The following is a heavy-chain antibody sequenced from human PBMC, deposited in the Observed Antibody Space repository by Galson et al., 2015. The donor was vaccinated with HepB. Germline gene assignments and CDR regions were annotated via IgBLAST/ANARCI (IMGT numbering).Heavy chain of an antibody. CDR2: ISSSSSYI. D-gene: IGHD6-6*01. V-gene: IGHV3-21*01. CDR1: GFTFSSYS. CDR3: ARVTWGSSPYFDY. Sequence: SLRLSCAASGFTFSSYSMNWVRQAPGKGLEWVSSISSSSSYIYYADSVKGRFTISRDNAKNSLYLQMNSLRAEDTAVYYCARVTWGSSPYFDYWGQGTLVTVSS. J-gene: IGHJ4*02.